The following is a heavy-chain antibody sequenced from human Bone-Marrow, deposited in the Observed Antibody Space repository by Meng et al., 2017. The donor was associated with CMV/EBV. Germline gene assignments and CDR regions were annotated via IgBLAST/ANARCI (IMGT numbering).Heavy chain of an antibody. J-gene: IGHJ4*02. CDR1: GFTFSSYG. CDR2: IRYDGSNK. Sequence: GESLKISCAASGFTFSSYGMHWVRQAPGKGLEWVAFIRYDGSNKYYADSVKGRFTISRDNSKNTLYLQMNSLRAEDTAVYYCARERSSTGMDWGQGTLVTVPS. CDR3: ARERSSTGMD. D-gene: IGHD6-13*01. V-gene: IGHV3-30*02.